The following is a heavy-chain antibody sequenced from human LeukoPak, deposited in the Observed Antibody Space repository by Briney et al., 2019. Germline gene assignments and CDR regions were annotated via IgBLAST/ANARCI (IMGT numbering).Heavy chain of an antibody. CDR3: ARAPRNSSTMLDY. D-gene: IGHD1-14*01. Sequence: GASVNVSCKASGYTFTSYWIQWVRQAPGQGLEWMGLINPDGSSTAYAHRFQGRVIMTRDTSTSTAYMDLSSLRSEDTAVYHCARAPRNSSTMLDYWGQGTLVTVSS. J-gene: IGHJ4*02. CDR2: INPDGSST. CDR1: GYTFTSYW. V-gene: IGHV1-46*01.